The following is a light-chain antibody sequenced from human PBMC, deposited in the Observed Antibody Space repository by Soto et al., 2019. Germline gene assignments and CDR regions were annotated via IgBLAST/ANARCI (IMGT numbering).Light chain of an antibody. CDR3: QQRSNWPPEVT. V-gene: IGKV3-11*01. Sequence: EIVLTQSPATLSLSPGERATLSCRASQSVSSYLAWYQQKPGQAHRLLIYDASNRATGIPARFSGSGSVTHFTLTISSLEPEDFAVYYCQQRSNWPPEVTFGPGPKVDMK. J-gene: IGKJ3*01. CDR2: DAS. CDR1: QSVSSY.